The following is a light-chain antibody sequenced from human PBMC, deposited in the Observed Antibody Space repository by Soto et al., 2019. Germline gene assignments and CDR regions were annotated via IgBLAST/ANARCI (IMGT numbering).Light chain of an antibody. CDR3: QQYNSYSRLI. J-gene: IGKJ4*01. CDR2: KAS. CDR1: QSISSW. V-gene: IGKV1-5*03. Sequence: DIQMTQSPSTLSASVGDRVTITCRASQSISSWLAWYQQKPGKAPKLLIYKASSLEIGVPSRFSGSGSGTEFTLTISSLQPDDFATYYCQQYNSYSRLIFGGGTKVEIK.